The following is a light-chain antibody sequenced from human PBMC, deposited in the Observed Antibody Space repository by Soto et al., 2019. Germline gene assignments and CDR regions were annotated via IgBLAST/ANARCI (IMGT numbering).Light chain of an antibody. J-gene: IGLJ1*01. Sequence: QSVLTQPASVSGSPGQSLSISCTGASSDVGRYDLGSWYQQHPGKAHNLIIYEVRKRPSAVSHRFSGSSSADTASLTISGSQAEDEAYYYCCAYAGSDPFFGTGTKLTVL. CDR1: SSDVGRYDL. V-gene: IGLV2-23*02. CDR2: EVR. CDR3: CAYAGSDPF.